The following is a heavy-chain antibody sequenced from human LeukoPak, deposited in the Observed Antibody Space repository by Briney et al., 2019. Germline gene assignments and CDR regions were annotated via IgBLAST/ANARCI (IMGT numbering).Heavy chain of an antibody. V-gene: IGHV3-74*01. CDR1: GFTFSNYW. CDR3: ARESSGWGYYMDV. D-gene: IGHD6-19*01. Sequence: PGGSLRLSCAASGFTFSNYWMYWVRQASGKGLVWVSQIISDGSRTYYADSVKGRFTISRDNAKNSLYLQMNSPRAEDTAVYYCARESSGWGYYMDVWGKGTTVTVSS. J-gene: IGHJ6*03. CDR2: IISDGSRT.